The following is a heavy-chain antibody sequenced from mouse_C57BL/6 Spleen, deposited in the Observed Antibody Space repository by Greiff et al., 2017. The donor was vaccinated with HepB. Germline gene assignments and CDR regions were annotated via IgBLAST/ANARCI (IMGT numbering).Heavy chain of an antibody. J-gene: IGHJ3*01. CDR2: IHPNSGST. D-gene: IGHD1-1*01. CDR3: ARRGYYSPFAY. CDR1: GYTFTSYW. Sequence: QVQLQQPGAELVKPGASVKLSCKASGYTFTSYWMHWVKQRPGQGLEWIGMIHPNSGSTNYNEKFKSKATLTVDKSSITAYMQLSSLTSEDSAVYYCARRGYYSPFAYWGQGTLVTVSA. V-gene: IGHV1-64*01.